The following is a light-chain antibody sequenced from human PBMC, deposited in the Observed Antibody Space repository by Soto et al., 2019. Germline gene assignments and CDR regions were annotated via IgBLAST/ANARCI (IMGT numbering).Light chain of an antibody. Sequence: DIQMTQSPSTVSASVGDRVTITCRASQSISRSLAWYQQKPGKAPSLLIYDASSLEGGVPSRFSGSGFGTAFTLTITNLQPADFATYCCQQYSDFLISFGPGTTVDFK. J-gene: IGKJ3*01. CDR3: QQYSDFLIS. CDR1: QSISRS. V-gene: IGKV1-5*01. CDR2: DAS.